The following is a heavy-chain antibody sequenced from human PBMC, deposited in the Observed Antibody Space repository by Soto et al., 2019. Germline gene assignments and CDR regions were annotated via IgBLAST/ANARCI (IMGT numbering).Heavy chain of an antibody. Sequence: GGSLRLSCAASGFTFSSYTLNWVRRAPGKGLEWVATSSDRRTGNTHYSDSVRGRFTLSRDYSRNILFLQMDSLRADNTALYYCTTWLTAHFDYWGRGTQVTVSS. CDR2: SSDRRTGNT. CDR1: GFTFSSYT. J-gene: IGHJ4*02. V-gene: IGHV3-23*01. CDR3: TTWLTAHFDY. D-gene: IGHD2-21*02.